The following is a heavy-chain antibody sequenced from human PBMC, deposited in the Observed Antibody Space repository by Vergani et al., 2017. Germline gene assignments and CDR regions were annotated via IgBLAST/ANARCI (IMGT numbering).Heavy chain of an antibody. CDR3: AXVLDPRFHSGSYSGVFDY. D-gene: IGHD1-26*01. CDR1: GGTFSSYA. Sequence: QVQLVQSGAEVKKPGSSVKVSCKASGGTFSSYAISWVRQAPGQGLEWMGGIIPIFGTANYAQKFQGRVTITADESTSTAYMELSSLRSEDTAVYYCAXVLDPRFHSGSYSGVFDYWGQGTLVTVSS. J-gene: IGHJ4*02. CDR2: IIPIFGTA. V-gene: IGHV1-69*01.